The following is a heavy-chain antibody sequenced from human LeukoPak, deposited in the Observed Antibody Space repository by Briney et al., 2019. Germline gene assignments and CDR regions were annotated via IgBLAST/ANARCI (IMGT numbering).Heavy chain of an antibody. Sequence: PGGSLRLSCAASGFTFSSYGMHWVRQAPGKGLEWVAVIWDDCSNNSSSHSLQRRFTISIHNSKNPLYLQMNCLRAEDTAVYYCARARLLTTGYLHYYYGMDVWGQGTTVTVSS. J-gene: IGHJ6*02. CDR2: IWDDCSNN. V-gene: IGHV3-33*01. D-gene: IGHD4-17*01. CDR3: ARARLLTTGYLHYYYGMDV. CDR1: GFTFSSYG.